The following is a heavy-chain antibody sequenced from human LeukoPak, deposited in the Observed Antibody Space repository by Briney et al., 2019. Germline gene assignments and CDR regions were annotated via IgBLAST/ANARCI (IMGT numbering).Heavy chain of an antibody. V-gene: IGHV3-21*01. Sequence: GGSLRLSCAASGFTFSSYSMNWVRQAPGKGLEWVSPISSSSSYIYYADSVKGRFTISRDNAKNSLYLQMNSLRAEDTAVYYCARDGDYCSSTSCYFYYYYYMDVWGKGTTDTVSS. D-gene: IGHD2-2*01. CDR3: ARDGDYCSSTSCYFYYYYYMDV. J-gene: IGHJ6*03. CDR1: GFTFSSYS. CDR2: ISSSSSYI.